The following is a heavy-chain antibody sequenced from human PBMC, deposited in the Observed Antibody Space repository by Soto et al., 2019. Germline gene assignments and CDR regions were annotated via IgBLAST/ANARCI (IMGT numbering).Heavy chain of an antibody. CDR3: AKGPYWDIVVGSYRRCHFDY. CDR1: GFTFSSYA. CDR2: ISGSGGST. V-gene: IGHV3-23*01. J-gene: IGHJ4*02. Sequence: EVQLLESGGGLVQPGGSLRLSCAASGFTFSSYAMSWVRQAPGKGLEWVSTISGSGGSTYYADSVKGRFTISRDNSRNTLYLQMNSLSAEDTAVYHCAKGPYWDIVVGSYRRCHFDYWGQGTLVTVSS. D-gene: IGHD2-2*01.